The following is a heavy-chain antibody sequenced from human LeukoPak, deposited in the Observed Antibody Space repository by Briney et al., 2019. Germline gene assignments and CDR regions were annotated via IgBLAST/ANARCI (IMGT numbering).Heavy chain of an antibody. CDR1: GFTFSSYD. J-gene: IGHJ4*02. Sequence: GGSLRLSCAASGFTFSSYDMHWVRHATGKGLEWVSAIGTAGDTYYPGSVKGRFTISRENAKNSLYLQMNSLRAGDTAVYYCARGPYSSGWSPWGQGTLVTVSS. V-gene: IGHV3-13*01. CDR3: ARGPYSSGWSP. D-gene: IGHD6-19*01. CDR2: IGTAGDT.